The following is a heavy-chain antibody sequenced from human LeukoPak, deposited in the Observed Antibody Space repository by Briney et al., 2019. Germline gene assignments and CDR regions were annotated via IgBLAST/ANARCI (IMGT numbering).Heavy chain of an antibody. V-gene: IGHV1-18*01. CDR2: ISGYSGKT. D-gene: IGHD3-22*01. J-gene: IGHJ4*02. CDR1: GYLFTTYG. Sequence: GASVKVSCKTSGYLFTTYGISWVRQAPGQGLEWMGWISGYSGKTNYAQKLQDRVTMTTDTSTSTAYMELRSLRSDDTAVYYCGRGPFDYDIDWGQGTLITVSS. CDR3: GRGPFDYDID.